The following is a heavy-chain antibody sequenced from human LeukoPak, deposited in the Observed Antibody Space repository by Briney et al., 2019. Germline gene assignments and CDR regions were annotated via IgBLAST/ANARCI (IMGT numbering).Heavy chain of an antibody. J-gene: IGHJ4*02. D-gene: IGHD6-19*01. V-gene: IGHV3-7*03. CDR1: GFTFSSYW. CDR2: IKQDGSEK. CDR3: AKGISGWYGSSFDY. Sequence: PGGSLRLSCAASGFTFSSYWMSWVRQAPGKGLEWVANIKQDGSEKYYVDSVKGRFTISRDNAKNSLYLQMNSLRAEDTALYYCAKGISGWYGSSFDYWGQGTLVTVSS.